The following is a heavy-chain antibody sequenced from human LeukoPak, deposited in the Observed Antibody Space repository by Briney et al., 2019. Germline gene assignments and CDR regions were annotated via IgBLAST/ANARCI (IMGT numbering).Heavy chain of an antibody. CDR2: IYYSGSN. CDR3: ARERGSYYSDFDY. CDR1: GGSISSYY. Sequence: SETLSLTCIVSGGSISSYYWSWIRQPPGKGLEWIGYIYYSGSNNYNPSLKSRVTISVDTSENQFSLKLSSVTAADTAVYYCARERGSYYSDFDYWGQGTLVTVSS. D-gene: IGHD1-26*01. V-gene: IGHV4-59*01. J-gene: IGHJ4*02.